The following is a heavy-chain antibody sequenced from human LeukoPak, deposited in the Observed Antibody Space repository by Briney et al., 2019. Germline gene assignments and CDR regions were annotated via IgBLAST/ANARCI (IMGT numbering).Heavy chain of an antibody. Sequence: PSETLSLTCTVSGGSISSYYWSWIRQPPGKGLEWIGYIYYSGSTNYNPSLKSRVTISVDTSKNQFSLKLSSVTAADTAVYYCARAQVYSWYFDLWGRGTLVTVSS. D-gene: IGHD4-11*01. CDR2: IYYSGST. V-gene: IGHV4-59*01. CDR1: GGSISSYY. CDR3: ARAQVYSWYFDL. J-gene: IGHJ2*01.